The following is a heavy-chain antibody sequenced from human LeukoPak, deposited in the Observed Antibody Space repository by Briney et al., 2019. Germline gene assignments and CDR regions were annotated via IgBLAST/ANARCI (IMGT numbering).Heavy chain of an antibody. Sequence: PSETLSLTCAVSGYSISSGYYWGWIRQPPGKGLEWIRSVYHSGSTFYNPSLKSRVTISADTSKNQFSLTLTSVTAADTAVYYCARPQGATAMVAFHIWGQGTMVTVSS. CDR3: ARPQGATAMVAFHI. D-gene: IGHD2-2*01. CDR1: GYSISSGYY. V-gene: IGHV4-38-2*01. J-gene: IGHJ3*02. CDR2: VYHSGST.